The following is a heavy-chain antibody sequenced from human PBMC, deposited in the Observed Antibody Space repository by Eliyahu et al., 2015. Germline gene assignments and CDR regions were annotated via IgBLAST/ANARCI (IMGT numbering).Heavy chain of an antibody. V-gene: IGHV3-30*18. CDR1: GFTFSSYG. Sequence: QVQLVESGGGVVQPGRSLRLSCAASGFTFSSYGMHWVRQAPGKGLEWVAVISYDGSNKYYADSVKGRFTISRDNSKNTLYLQMNSLRAEDTAVYYCAKASAGLQEYFDYWGQGTLVTVSS. J-gene: IGHJ4*02. CDR2: ISYDGSNK. CDR3: AKASAGLQEYFDY. D-gene: IGHD4-11*01.